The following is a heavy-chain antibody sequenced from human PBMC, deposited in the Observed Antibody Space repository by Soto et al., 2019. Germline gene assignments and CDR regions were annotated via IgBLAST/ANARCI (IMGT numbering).Heavy chain of an antibody. V-gene: IGHV3-30-3*01. CDR3: ASEGGNGYSYGYSFDY. D-gene: IGHD5-18*01. J-gene: IGHJ4*02. CDR2: ISFDGSKT. CDR1: GFIFSNYA. Sequence: GGSLRLSCAASGFIFSNYAMHWVRQAPGKGLEWVTIISFDGSKTHYADSVRGRFTLSRDNSNNTLSLQMSNLRPEDTALYYCASEGGNGYSYGYSFDYWGQGTQVTVSS.